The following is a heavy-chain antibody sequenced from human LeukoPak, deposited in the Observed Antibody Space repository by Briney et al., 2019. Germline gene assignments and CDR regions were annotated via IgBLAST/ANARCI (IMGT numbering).Heavy chain of an antibody. CDR3: ARGPVRLQPPDY. CDR2: IIPIFGTA. D-gene: IGHD1-14*01. Sequence: ASVKVSCKASGGTFSSYAISWVRQAPGQGLEWMGGIIPIFGTANYAQKFQGRVTITADESTSTAYMELSSLRSEDTAVYYCARGPVRLQPPDYWGQGTLVTVSS. J-gene: IGHJ4*02. V-gene: IGHV1-69*13. CDR1: GGTFSSYA.